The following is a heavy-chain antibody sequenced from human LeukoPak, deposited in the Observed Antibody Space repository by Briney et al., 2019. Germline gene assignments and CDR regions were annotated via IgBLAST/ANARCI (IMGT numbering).Heavy chain of an antibody. CDR3: ARHIYCSGGRCYLNWFDP. CDR2: IYYSGST. J-gene: IGHJ5*02. D-gene: IGHD2-15*01. V-gene: IGHV4-39*01. CDR1: GGSISITRSY. Sequence: SETLSLTCTVSGGSISITRSYWGWIRQPPGKGLEWIGTIYYSGSTYYNPSLKSRVTISVDTSKNQFSLKLSSVTAADTAVYYCARHIYCSGGRCYLNWFDPWGQGTLVTVSS.